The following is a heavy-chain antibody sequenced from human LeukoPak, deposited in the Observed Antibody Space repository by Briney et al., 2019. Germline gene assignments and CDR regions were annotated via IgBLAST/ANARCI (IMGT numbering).Heavy chain of an antibody. CDR3: ARDMETYYFDY. Sequence: GGSLRLSCAASGFNFDDYGMSWVRQAPAKGLEWVSGINWNGGSTGYADSVKGRFTISRDNAKNSLYLQMNSLRAEDTALYYCARDMETYYFDYWGQGTLVTVSS. D-gene: IGHD1-1*01. V-gene: IGHV3-20*04. J-gene: IGHJ4*02. CDR1: GFNFDDYG. CDR2: INWNGGST.